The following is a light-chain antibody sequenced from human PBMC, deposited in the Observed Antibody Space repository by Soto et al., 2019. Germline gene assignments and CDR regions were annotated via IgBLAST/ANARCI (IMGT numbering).Light chain of an antibody. CDR3: QSYDSSLSTFL. Sequence: QSVLTQPPSAPGTPGHRVTISFSGSSSNIGTYSVSWYQHFPGTAPRLLIYSDNQRPSGVPDRFSASKSGASASLAISGLQSEDEADFYCQSYDSSLSTFLFGTVNKVTV. CDR2: SDN. V-gene: IGLV1-44*01. J-gene: IGLJ1*01. CDR1: SSNIGTYS.